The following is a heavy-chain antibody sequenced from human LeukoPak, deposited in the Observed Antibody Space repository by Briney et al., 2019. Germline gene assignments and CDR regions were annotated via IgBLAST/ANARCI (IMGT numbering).Heavy chain of an antibody. CDR3: AKGGYYDILTGIEDY. Sequence: GGSLRLSCVASGSTFSSYGMQWVRQAPGKGLEWVAFIRYDGSNKYYADSVKGRFTMSRDNSKKTVYLQMNSLRAEDTAVYYCAKGGYYDILTGIEDYRGQGTLVTVSS. CDR1: GSTFSSYG. D-gene: IGHD3-9*01. CDR2: IRYDGSNK. J-gene: IGHJ4*02. V-gene: IGHV3-30*02.